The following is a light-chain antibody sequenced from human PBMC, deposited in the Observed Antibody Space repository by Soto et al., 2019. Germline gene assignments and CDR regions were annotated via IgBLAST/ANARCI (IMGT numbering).Light chain of an antibody. CDR1: QSISSW. CDR3: QQRSNWPPIT. CDR2: KAS. J-gene: IGKJ5*01. V-gene: IGKV1-5*03. Sequence: QLTQSPSTLSASVGDRVTITCRASQSISSWLAWYQQKPGKAPKLLIYKASSLESGIPARFSGSGSGTDFTLTISSLEPEDFAVYYCQQRSNWPPITFGQGTRLEIK.